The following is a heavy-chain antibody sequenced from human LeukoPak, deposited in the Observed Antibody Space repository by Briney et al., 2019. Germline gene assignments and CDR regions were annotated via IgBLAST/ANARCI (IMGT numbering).Heavy chain of an antibody. J-gene: IGHJ3*02. CDR3: AKDTGRSGVDTFEI. CDR1: GFTFSNYA. CDR2: ISYDGSNK. V-gene: IGHV3-30*04. Sequence: QSGGSLRLSCAASGFTFSNYAMHWVRQAPGKGLEWVAVISYDGSNKYYADSVKGRFTISRDNSKNTLYLQMNSLRAEDTAVYYCAKDTGRSGVDTFEIWGQGTLVTVSS. D-gene: IGHD3-10*01.